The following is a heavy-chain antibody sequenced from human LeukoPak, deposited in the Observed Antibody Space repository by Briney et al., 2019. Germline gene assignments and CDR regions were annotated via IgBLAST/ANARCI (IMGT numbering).Heavy chain of an antibody. CDR1: GFTVSGSA. Sequence: PGGSLRLSRAASGFTVSGSAMHWVRQDSGKGLEWLGRIKSKADSYTTAYAASVKGRFIVSRDDSKDTAYLQMNSLKTEDTAVYYCRAAADLNDYWGQGTLVTVSS. CDR3: RAAADLNDY. V-gene: IGHV3-73*01. D-gene: IGHD6-13*01. J-gene: IGHJ4*02. CDR2: IKSKADSYTT.